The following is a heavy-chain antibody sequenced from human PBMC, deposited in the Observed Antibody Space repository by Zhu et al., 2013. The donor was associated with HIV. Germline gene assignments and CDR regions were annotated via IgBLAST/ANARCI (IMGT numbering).Heavy chain of an antibody. V-gene: IGHV1-69*01. CDR3: ASAKPNYYDSSGYTGSSDV. J-gene: IGHJ6*02. CDR2: IIPIFGTA. Sequence: QVQLVQSGAEVKKPGSSVKVSCKASGGTFSSYAISWVRQAPGQGLEWMGGIIPIFGTANYAQKFQGRVTITADESTSTAYMELSSLRSEDTAVYYCASAKPNYYDSSGYTGSSDVWGQGTTVTVSS. D-gene: IGHD3-22*01. CDR1: GGTFSSYA.